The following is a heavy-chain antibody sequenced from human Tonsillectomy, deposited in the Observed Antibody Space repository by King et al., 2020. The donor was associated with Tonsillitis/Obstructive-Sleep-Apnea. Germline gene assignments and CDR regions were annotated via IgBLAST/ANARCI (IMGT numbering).Heavy chain of an antibody. Sequence: VQLVESGAEVKKPGASVKVSCKASGYTFTNFGISWVRQAPGQGPEWMGWISPYSCDTNYAQKLQGRVTMSTDTSTRTAYMELRSLRSDDTAVYYCARDSHFDSIIPGYWGQGTLVTVSS. CDR3: ARDSHFDSIIPGY. V-gene: IGHV1-18*01. J-gene: IGHJ4*02. CDR1: GYTFTNFG. D-gene: IGHD3-22*01. CDR2: ISPYSCDT.